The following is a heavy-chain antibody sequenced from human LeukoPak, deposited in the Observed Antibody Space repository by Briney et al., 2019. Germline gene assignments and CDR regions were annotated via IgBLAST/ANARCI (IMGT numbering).Heavy chain of an antibody. V-gene: IGHV4-39*07. CDR3: ARGTIAVAGFQFDY. Sequence: SETLSLTCTVSGGSISSSSYYWGWIRQPPGKGLEWIGSIYYSGSTYYNPSLKSRVTISVDTSKNQFSLKLSSVTAADTAVYYCARGTIAVAGFQFDYWGQGTLVTVSS. J-gene: IGHJ4*02. CDR1: GGSISSSSYY. D-gene: IGHD6-19*01. CDR2: IYYSGST.